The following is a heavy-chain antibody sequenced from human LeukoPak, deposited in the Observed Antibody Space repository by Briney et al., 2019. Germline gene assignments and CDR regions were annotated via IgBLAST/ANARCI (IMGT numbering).Heavy chain of an antibody. J-gene: IGHJ4*02. V-gene: IGHV3-30*02. CDR3: AKDLYDTVVVPAARRGICYFDY. CDR1: GFTFSSYG. Sequence: GGSLRLSCAASGFTFSSYGMHWVRQAPGKGLEWVAFIRYDGSNKYYADSVKGRFTISRDNSKNTLYLQMNSLRAEDTAVYYCAKDLYDTVVVPAARRGICYFDYWGQGTLVTVSS. D-gene: IGHD2-2*01. CDR2: IRYDGSNK.